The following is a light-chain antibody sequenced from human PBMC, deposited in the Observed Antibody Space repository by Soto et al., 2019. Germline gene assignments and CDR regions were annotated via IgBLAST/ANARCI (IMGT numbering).Light chain of an antibody. CDR3: QQYNSYPWT. CDR1: QSISSW. J-gene: IGKJ1*01. V-gene: IGKV1-5*01. CDR2: DAS. Sequence: DIQMTQSPSTLSASVGYRVTITCRASQSISSWLAWYQQKPGKAPKLLIYDASRLEGWVPSRFSGSGSGTEFTLTISRLQPDDFATYYCQQYNSYPWTFGQGTKVEIK.